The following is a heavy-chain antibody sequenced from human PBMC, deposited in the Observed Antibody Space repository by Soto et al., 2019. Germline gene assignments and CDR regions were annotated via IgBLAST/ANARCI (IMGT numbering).Heavy chain of an antibody. CDR1: GGTFSSYA. CDR3: ARDQGLGYCTNGVCPRPYYYYGMDV. D-gene: IGHD2-8*01. Sequence: SVKVSCKASGGTFSSYAISWVRQAPGQGLGWMGGIIPIFGTANYAQKFQGRVTITADESTSTAYMELSSLRSEDTAVYYCARDQGLGYCTNGVCPRPYYYYGMDVWGQGTTVTVSS. V-gene: IGHV1-69*13. J-gene: IGHJ6*02. CDR2: IIPIFGTA.